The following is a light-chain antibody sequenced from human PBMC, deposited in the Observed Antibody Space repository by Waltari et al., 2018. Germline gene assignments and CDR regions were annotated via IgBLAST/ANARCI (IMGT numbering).Light chain of an antibody. CDR2: DVS. V-gene: IGLV2-14*03. J-gene: IGLJ3*02. CDR1: SNDVGGYNY. CDR3: SSYTIISTWV. Sequence: QSALTQPASVSGSPGQSITIPCTGTSNDVGGYNYVSGYQQHPGKAPKLRIYDVSKRPSGGSKRFSGSKSGKTASLTISGLQAEDEADYYCSSYTIISTWVFGGGTKLTVL.